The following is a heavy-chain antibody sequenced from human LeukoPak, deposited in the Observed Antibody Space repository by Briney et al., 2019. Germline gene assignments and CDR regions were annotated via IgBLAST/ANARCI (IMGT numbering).Heavy chain of an antibody. CDR1: GGSISSYY. J-gene: IGHJ4*02. V-gene: IGHV4-59*01. CDR3: ARISGSYFDY. D-gene: IGHD1-26*01. CDR2: IYYSGST. Sequence: SETLSLTCTVSGGSISSYYWSWIRQPPGKGLEWIGYIYYSGSTNYNPPLKSRVTISVDTSKNQFSLKLSSVTAADTAVYYCARISGSYFDYWGQGTLVTVSS.